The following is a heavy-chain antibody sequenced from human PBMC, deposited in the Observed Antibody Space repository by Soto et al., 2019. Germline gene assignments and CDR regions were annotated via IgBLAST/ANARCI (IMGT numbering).Heavy chain of an antibody. J-gene: IGHJ3*02. CDR1: GFTVTEIY. V-gene: IGHV3-66*01. Sequence: EVQLVESGGGLVQPGGSLRLPCVPSGFTVTEIYMNWVRQAPGKGLEWVSVIYNEFTDYADSVRGRFSISTDSSKNALYLQMNSLRAEDSAVYYCVREPRYCSGGSCSIMGDAFDIWGQGTMVTVSS. CDR2: IYNEFT. D-gene: IGHD2-15*01. CDR3: VREPRYCSGGSCSIMGDAFDI.